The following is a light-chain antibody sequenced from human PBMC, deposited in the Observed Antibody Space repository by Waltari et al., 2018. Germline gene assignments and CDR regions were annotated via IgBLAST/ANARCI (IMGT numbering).Light chain of an antibody. J-gene: IGKJ2*02. V-gene: IGKV3-15*01. CDR2: GAA. CDR1: QSVGNN. CDR3: QQYNNWPPGT. Sequence: EIAMTQSPATLSVSPGERATLSCRARQSVGNNLAWDQQKPGQAPRLLIYGAATRATGIPVRFSGSGSGTEFTLTISSLQSEDFAVYYCQQYNNWPPGTFGQGTKLEIK.